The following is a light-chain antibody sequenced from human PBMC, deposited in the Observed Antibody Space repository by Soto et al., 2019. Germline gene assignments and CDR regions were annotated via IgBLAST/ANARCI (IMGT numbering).Light chain of an antibody. CDR3: SSYTDSSTVV. V-gene: IGLV2-14*01. CDR2: NVS. CDR1: SSDVGRYNY. J-gene: IGLJ2*01. Sequence: QSALTQPASVSGSPGQSITISCTGTSSDVGRYNYVSWYQQHPGKAPKVMIYNVSNRPSGASNRFSGSKAGNTASLTISGLQAEDEDDYCCSSYTDSSTVVFGGGTKLTVL.